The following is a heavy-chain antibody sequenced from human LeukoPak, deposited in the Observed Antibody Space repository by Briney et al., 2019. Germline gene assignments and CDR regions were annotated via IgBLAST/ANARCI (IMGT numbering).Heavy chain of an antibody. CDR3: ANSRGYGSGNL. D-gene: IGHD3-10*01. CDR2: ISDSGGST. J-gene: IGHJ4*02. Sequence: GGSLRLSCVASGFTFSSYAMSWVRQAPGKGLDWVSTISDSGGSTYYAGSVKGRFTISRDNSKNIVYLRMNSLRAEDTAVYFCANSRGYGSGNLWGQGTLVTVSS. CDR1: GFTFSSYA. V-gene: IGHV3-23*01.